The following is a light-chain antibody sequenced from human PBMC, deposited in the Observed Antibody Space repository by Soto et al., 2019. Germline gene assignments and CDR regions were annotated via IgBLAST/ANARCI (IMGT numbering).Light chain of an antibody. CDR3: QQFGNSPPYT. V-gene: IGKV3-20*01. Sequence: EIVFTQSPGTLSLSPGERTTLSCRASQSVSSSYLAWYQQKPGQAPRLLIYGASSRATGIPDRFSGSGSGTDFTLTISRLEPEDFAVYYCQQFGNSPPYTFGQGTKLEIK. CDR2: GAS. J-gene: IGKJ2*01. CDR1: QSVSSSY.